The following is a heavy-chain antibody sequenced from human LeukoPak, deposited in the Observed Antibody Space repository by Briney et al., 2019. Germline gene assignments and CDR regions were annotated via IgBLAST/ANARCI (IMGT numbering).Heavy chain of an antibody. V-gene: IGHV3-48*03. J-gene: IGHJ5*02. CDR2: ITISGHTK. CDR1: GFDLHTYE. Sequence: PGGSLRLSCAASGFDLHTYEMNWVRQAPGKGLEWIADITISGHTKNYADSVKGRFTNSRDSARTSLYLQMNSLRVEDTGVYFCARGDPHADLWGQGTLVTVSS. CDR3: ARGDPHADL.